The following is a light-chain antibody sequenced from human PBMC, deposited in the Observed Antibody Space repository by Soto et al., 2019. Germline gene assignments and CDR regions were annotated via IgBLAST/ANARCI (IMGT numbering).Light chain of an antibody. CDR2: GVY. CDR1: QSVTSSF. Sequence: ENVLTQSPGTLSLSPGERATLSCRASQSVTSSFFAWYQQKPGQAPRLLIYGVYSRATGIPDRFSGSGSGTDFTLTISRLEPEDFAMYYWQQYSSLPHTFGQGTHLEVK. CDR3: QQYSSLPHT. J-gene: IGKJ2*01. V-gene: IGKV3-20*01.